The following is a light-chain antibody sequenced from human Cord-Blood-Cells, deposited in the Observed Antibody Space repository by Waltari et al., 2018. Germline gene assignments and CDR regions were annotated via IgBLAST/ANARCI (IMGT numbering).Light chain of an antibody. J-gene: IGLJ3*02. CDR1: SSNIGSNT. Sequence: QSVLTQPPSASGTPGQRVTISCSGSSSNIGSNTVNWYQQLPGTAPKLLSYRNNRRPSGVPDRFSGSKSGTSASLAISGLQSEDEAEYYCAAWDDSLNGWVFGGGTKLTVL. CDR3: AAWDDSLNGWV. V-gene: IGLV1-44*01. CDR2: RNN.